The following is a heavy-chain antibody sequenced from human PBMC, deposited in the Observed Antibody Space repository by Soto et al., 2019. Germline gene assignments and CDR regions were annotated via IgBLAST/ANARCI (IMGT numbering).Heavy chain of an antibody. Sequence: QLQLQESGPGLVKPWETLSLTCTVSGGSVSSSSYYWGWVRQPPGKGLEWIGSVYYSGSTYYNPSLESRVTISVDKSKNQFSLKLMSLSSADTSVYYCGRLEGLATISYYFDYWGQGALVTVSS. V-gene: IGHV4-39*01. J-gene: IGHJ4*02. CDR2: VYYSGST. D-gene: IGHD3-9*01. CDR1: GGSVSSSSYY. CDR3: GRLEGLATISYYFDY.